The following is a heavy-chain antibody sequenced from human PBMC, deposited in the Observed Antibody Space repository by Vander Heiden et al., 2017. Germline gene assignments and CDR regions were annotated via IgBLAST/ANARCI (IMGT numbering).Heavy chain of an antibody. Sequence: QLQLRESGPGLVKPSGTLSLTCVVSGDSITRRNWWSWVRQPPGKGLEWIGEIYHTGSTTYNPSLKSRVTMSVDKSKNQFSLNLRSVTAADTAVYYCVRGSGYFDYWGQGTLVTVSS. CDR3: VRGSGYFDY. V-gene: IGHV4-4*02. CDR1: GDSITRRNW. CDR2: IYHTGST. D-gene: IGHD3-10*01. J-gene: IGHJ4*02.